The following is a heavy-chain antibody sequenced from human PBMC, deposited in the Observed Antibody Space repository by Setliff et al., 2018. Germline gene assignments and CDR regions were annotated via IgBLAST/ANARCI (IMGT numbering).Heavy chain of an antibody. V-gene: IGHV1-69*10. CDR2: IIPILGIA. D-gene: IGHD3-22*01. CDR1: GGTFSSYA. Sequence: ASVKVSCKASGGTFSSYAISWVRQAPGQGLEWMGGIIPILGIANYAQKFQGRVTITADESTSTAYMELSSLRSEDTAVYYCARIGITMIVVVNPSLFYGMNVWGQGTTVTVSS. CDR3: ARIGITMIVVVNPSLFYGMNV. J-gene: IGHJ6*02.